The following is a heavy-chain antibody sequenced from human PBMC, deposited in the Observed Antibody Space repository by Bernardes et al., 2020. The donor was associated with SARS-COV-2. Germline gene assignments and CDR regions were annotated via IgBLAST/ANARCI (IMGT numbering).Heavy chain of an antibody. CDR3: ARVLANSFVGGAGTRGALDV. Sequence: GGSLRLSCSASGFSFGQYEFNWVRQAPGKGLEWIAYLGGGRYSAIGDSVKGRFTASRHNANNAVYLQLDSLRAEDTAIYYCARVLANSFVGGAGTRGALDVWGQGTVVTVSA. J-gene: IGHJ3*01. CDR1: GFSFGQYE. V-gene: IGHV3-48*03. D-gene: IGHD6-13*01. CDR2: LGGGRYS.